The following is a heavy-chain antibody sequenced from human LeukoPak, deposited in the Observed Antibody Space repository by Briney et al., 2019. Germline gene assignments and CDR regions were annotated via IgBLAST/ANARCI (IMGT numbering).Heavy chain of an antibody. CDR3: ARHKSGIDWFDP. V-gene: IGHV4-39*01. J-gene: IGHJ5*02. CDR2: ICDTGNT. D-gene: IGHD1-14*01. Sequence: SETLSLTCTLSGDSIRSSGFCWGWIRQPPGKGLECVGVICDTGNTYYNPSLKSRVTISVDTSKNQFSLRVTSVTAADTALYYCARHKSGIDWFDPWGQGTLVTVSS. CDR1: GDSIRSSGFC.